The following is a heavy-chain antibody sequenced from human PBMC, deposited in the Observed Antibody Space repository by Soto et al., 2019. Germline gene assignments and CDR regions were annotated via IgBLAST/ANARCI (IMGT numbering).Heavy chain of an antibody. CDR3: AKPITVVTPFFRY. D-gene: IGHD2-15*01. V-gene: IGHV3-23*01. Sequence: GSLRLSGAASVFTFSSYAMSWVRQAPGKGLEWVSAISGSGGSTYYADSVKGRFTISRDNSKNTLYLQMNSLRAEDTAVYYCAKPITVVTPFFRYWGQGTLVTVSS. CDR2: ISGSGGST. J-gene: IGHJ4*02. CDR1: VFTFSSYA.